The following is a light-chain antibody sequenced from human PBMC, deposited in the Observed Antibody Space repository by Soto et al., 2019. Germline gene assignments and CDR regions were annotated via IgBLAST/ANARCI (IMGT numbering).Light chain of an antibody. CDR1: HTNTGAGYD. CDR2: GDT. V-gene: IGLV1-40*01. Sequence: QSVLTQPPSVSGAPGQTVTISCTGHHTNTGAGYDVHWYQQLPGIAPKLLIYGDTNRPSGGPDRFSGSKSGISVSLVITGVQSGDEAGYYCQTYYTSLGALVFGGGTKLTVL. CDR3: QTYYTSLGALV. J-gene: IGLJ2*01.